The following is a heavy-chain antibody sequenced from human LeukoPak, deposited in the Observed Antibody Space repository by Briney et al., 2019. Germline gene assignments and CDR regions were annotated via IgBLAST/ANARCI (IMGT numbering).Heavy chain of an antibody. CDR2: IYYSGST. D-gene: IGHD5-12*01. CDR3: AGGISPSGYLFDY. J-gene: IGHJ4*02. V-gene: IGHV4-59*01. CDR1: GGSISSYY. Sequence: SETLSLTCTVSGGSISSYYWSWIRQPPGKGLEWIGYIYYSGSTNYNPSLKSRVTISVDTSKNQFSLKLSSVTAADTAVYYCAGGISPSGYLFDYWGQGTLVTVSS.